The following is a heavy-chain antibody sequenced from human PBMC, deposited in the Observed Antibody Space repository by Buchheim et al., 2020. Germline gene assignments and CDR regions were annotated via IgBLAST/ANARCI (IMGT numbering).Heavy chain of an antibody. D-gene: IGHD3-10*01. CDR3: ARDGFHHRHTMVQGVIVYYFDY. J-gene: IGHJ4*02. Sequence: EVQLVESGGGLVKPGGSLRLSCAASGFTFSSYSMNWVRQAPGKGLDWVSSISSSSSYIYYADSVKGRFTISRDNAKNSLYLQMNSLRAEDTAVYYCARDGFHHRHTMVQGVIVYYFDYWGQGTL. CDR1: GFTFSSYS. CDR2: ISSSSSYI. V-gene: IGHV3-21*01.